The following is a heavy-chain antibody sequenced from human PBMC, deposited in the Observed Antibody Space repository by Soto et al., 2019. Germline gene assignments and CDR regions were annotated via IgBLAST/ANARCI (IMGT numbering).Heavy chain of an antibody. CDR1: GYTFTSYD. Sequence: QVQLVQSGAEVKKPGASVKVSCKASGYTFTSYDINWVRQATGQGLEWMGWMNPNSGNTGYAQKFQGRVTMTRTTSISTAYMERSSLRSEDTAVYYCARGMEGYCSSTSCYYMDVWGKGTTVTVSS. V-gene: IGHV1-8*01. J-gene: IGHJ6*03. CDR3: ARGMEGYCSSTSCYYMDV. CDR2: MNPNSGNT. D-gene: IGHD2-2*01.